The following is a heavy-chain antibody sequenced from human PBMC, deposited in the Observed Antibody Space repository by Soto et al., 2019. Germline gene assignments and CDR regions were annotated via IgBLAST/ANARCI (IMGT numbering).Heavy chain of an antibody. CDR2: ITGSGAKA. Sequence: GGSLRLSCAASGVAFSSCAMSWVRQAPGKGLEWVSAITGSGAKADSADSVKGRFTISRDKSKNTLYLQMNNLRAEDTAVYYCAKSPGPVAGRLDSWGQGTLVTVSS. J-gene: IGHJ4*02. D-gene: IGHD6-19*01. CDR1: GVAFSSCA. CDR3: AKSPGPVAGRLDS. V-gene: IGHV3-23*01.